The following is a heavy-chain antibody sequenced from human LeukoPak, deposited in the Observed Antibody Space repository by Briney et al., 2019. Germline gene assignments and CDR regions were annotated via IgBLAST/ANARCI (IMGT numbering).Heavy chain of an antibody. CDR3: ARDGDRSGWTKSDY. CDR1: GGSISSGSYY. J-gene: IGHJ4*02. CDR2: IYTSGST. D-gene: IGHD6-19*01. V-gene: IGHV4-61*02. Sequence: SETLSLTCTVSGGSISSGSYYWSWIRQPAGKGLKWIGRIYTSGSTNYNPSLKSRVTISVDTSKNQFSLKLSSVTAADTAVYYCARDGDRSGWTKSDYWGQGTLVIVSS.